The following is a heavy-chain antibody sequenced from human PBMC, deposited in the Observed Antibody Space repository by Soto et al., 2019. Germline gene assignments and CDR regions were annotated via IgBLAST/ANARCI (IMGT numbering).Heavy chain of an antibody. V-gene: IGHV3-30-3*01. CDR3: ARDGGGWLQYYFDY. D-gene: IGHD5-12*01. CDR1: GFTFSSYA. CDR2: ISYDGSNK. Sequence: QVQLVESGGGVVQPGRSLRLSCAASGFTFSSYAMHWVRQAPGKGLEWVAVISYDGSNKYYADSVKGRFTISRDNSKNTLYLQMNSLRAEEKAVYYCARDGGGWLQYYFDYWGQGTLVTVSS. J-gene: IGHJ4*02.